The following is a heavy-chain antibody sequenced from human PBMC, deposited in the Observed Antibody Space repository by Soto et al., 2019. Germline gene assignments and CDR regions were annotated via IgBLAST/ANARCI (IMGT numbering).Heavy chain of an antibody. V-gene: IGHV3-30-3*01. D-gene: IGHD2-15*01. Sequence: PGGSLSLSCAASGFTFSSYAMHWVRQAPGKGLEWVAVISYDGSNKYYADSVKGRFTISRDNSKNTLYLQMNSLRAEDTAVYYCAKDGRGYCSGGSCSDQDIWGQGTMVTVSS. J-gene: IGHJ3*02. CDR2: ISYDGSNK. CDR1: GFTFSSYA. CDR3: AKDGRGYCSGGSCSDQDI.